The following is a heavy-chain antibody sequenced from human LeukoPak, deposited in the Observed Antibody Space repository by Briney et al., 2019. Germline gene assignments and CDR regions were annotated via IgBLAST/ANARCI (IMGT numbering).Heavy chain of an antibody. CDR3: ARDNWNYGSSMDV. CDR2: IYYSGST. V-gene: IGHV4-59*01. Sequence: SETLSLTCTVSGGSISSYYWSWIRQPPGKGLEWIGYIYYSGSTNYNPSLKSRVTISIDTSKNQFSLKLSSVTAADTAVYYCARDNWNYGSSMDVWGQGTTVTVSS. J-gene: IGHJ6*02. D-gene: IGHD1-7*01. CDR1: GGSISSYY.